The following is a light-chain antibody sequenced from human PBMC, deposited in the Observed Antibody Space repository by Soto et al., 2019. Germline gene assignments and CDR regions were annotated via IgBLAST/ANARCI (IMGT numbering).Light chain of an antibody. J-gene: IGKJ1*01. CDR3: QQCGSSPS. Sequence: EIVLTQSPGTLSLSPGERATLSCRASQSVSSSYLAWYQQKPGQAPRLLIYDTSSRATGIPVRFSGSGSGTDFTLAINRLEPEDFAVYYCQQCGSSPSFGQGTKVELK. CDR2: DTS. V-gene: IGKV3-20*01. CDR1: QSVSSSY.